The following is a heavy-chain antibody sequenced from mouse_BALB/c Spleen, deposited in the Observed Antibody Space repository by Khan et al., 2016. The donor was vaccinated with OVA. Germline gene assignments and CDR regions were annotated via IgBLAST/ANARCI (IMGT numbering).Heavy chain of an antibody. V-gene: IGHV2-2*02. CDR3: ARNYDYDEGLAY. D-gene: IGHD2-4*01. J-gene: IGHJ3*01. Sequence: VKLKESGPGLVQPSQSLSITCTVSGFSLTSYGVHWVRQSPGKGLEWLGVIWSGGSTDYNEAFISRLSISKDNSKSQVFFKMNSLQGNDTAIDYCARNYDYDEGLAYWGKGTLVTGSA. CDR1: GFSLTSYG. CDR2: IWSGGST.